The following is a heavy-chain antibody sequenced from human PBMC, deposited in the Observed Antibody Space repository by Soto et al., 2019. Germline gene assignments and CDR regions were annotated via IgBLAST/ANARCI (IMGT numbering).Heavy chain of an antibody. CDR2: ISGSGDRP. CDR3: AKILSRTTNYWHGMDV. D-gene: IGHD4-17*01. Sequence: DVQLLESGGGLVQPGGSLRLSCVASGFTFRDYEMSWVRQAPGKGLELVSTISGSGDRPFYGDSVKGRFTVSRDNSKSTLFLEMNSLRVEDSAVYYCAKILSRTTNYWHGMDVWGQGTTVTVSS. CDR1: GFTFRDYE. J-gene: IGHJ6*02. V-gene: IGHV3-23*01.